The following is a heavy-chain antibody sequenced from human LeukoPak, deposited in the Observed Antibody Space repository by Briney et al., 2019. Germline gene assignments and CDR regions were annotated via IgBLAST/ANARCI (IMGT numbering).Heavy chain of an antibody. J-gene: IGHJ4*02. CDR1: GYTFTSYG. V-gene: IGHV1-69*13. CDR2: IIPIFGTA. Sequence: SVKVSCKASGYTFTSYGISWVRQAPGQGLEWMGGIIPIFGTANYAQKFQGRVTITADESTSTAYMELSSLRSEDTAVYYCAVKRGVRSYDFWSGYSEYYFDYWGQGTLVTVSS. CDR3: AVKRGVRSYDFWSGYSEYYFDY. D-gene: IGHD3-3*01.